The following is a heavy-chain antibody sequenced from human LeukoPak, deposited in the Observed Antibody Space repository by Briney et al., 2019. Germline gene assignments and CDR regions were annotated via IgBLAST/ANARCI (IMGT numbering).Heavy chain of an antibody. CDR2: IKSKTDGGTT. D-gene: IGHD3-9*01. Sequence: ETLSLTCTVSGYSISSDYYWGWIRQPPGKGLEWVGRIKSKTDGGTTDYAAPVKGRFTISRDDSKNTLYLQMNSLKTEDTAVYYCTTDFDWLFSQFGYWGQGTLVTVSS. V-gene: IGHV3-15*01. CDR1: GYSISSDYY. CDR3: TTDFDWLFSQFGY. J-gene: IGHJ4*02.